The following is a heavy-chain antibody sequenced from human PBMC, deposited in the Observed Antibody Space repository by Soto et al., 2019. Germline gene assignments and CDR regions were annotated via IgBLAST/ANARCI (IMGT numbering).Heavy chain of an antibody. CDR1: GYTFTSYD. D-gene: IGHD3-9*01. CDR3: ARDIFFKAGSDYYYYGMDV. Sequence: GASVKVSCKASGYTFTSYDINWVRQATGQGLEWMGWMNPNSGNTGYAQKFQGRVTMTRNTSISTAYMELNSLRAEDTAVYYCARDIFFKAGSDYYYYGMDVWGQGTTVTVSS. CDR2: MNPNSGNT. V-gene: IGHV1-8*01. J-gene: IGHJ6*02.